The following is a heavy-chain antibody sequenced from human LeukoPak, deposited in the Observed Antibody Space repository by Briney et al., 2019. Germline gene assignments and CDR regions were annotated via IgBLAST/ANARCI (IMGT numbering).Heavy chain of an antibody. D-gene: IGHD3-22*01. V-gene: IGHV1-2*02. J-gene: IGHJ4*02. CDR3: ARWVPEDSSAPYARGY. Sequence: ASVKVSCKASGYTFTDYYIHWVRQAPGQGLEWMGWINPNSGGTNSARKFQGRVTMTRDTSISTAYMELSRLRSDDTAVYYCARWVPEDSSAPYARGYWGQGTLVTVSS. CDR2: INPNSGGT. CDR1: GYTFTDYY.